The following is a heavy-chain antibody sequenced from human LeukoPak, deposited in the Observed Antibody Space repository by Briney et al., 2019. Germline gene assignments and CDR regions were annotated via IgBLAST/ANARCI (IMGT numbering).Heavy chain of an antibody. V-gene: IGHV3-23*01. Sequence: PGGSLRLSCAASGFTFTSYAMSWVRQAPGQGLEWVSTISGSGGSTYYADSVKGRFTISRDNSKNTLYLQTNSLRADDTAVYYCAKVRWELQSPPDYWGQGTLVTVSS. CDR1: GFTFTSYA. D-gene: IGHD1-26*01. CDR3: AKVRWELQSPPDY. J-gene: IGHJ4*02. CDR2: ISGSGGST.